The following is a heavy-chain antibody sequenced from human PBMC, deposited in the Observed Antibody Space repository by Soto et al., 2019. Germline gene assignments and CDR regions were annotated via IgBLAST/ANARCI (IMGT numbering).Heavy chain of an antibody. Sequence: ASVKVSCKASGYTFNNYDIHWVRRAPGHGLEWMGWMNPNSGNTGYAQNFRGRVTMTQNTAIGTAYMELSSLRSDDTATYYCTRAYGAETFDFWGQGTRVTSPQ. J-gene: IGHJ5*01. CDR2: MNPNSGNT. D-gene: IGHD3-10*01. CDR3: TRAYGAETFDF. V-gene: IGHV1-8*02. CDR1: GYTFNNYD.